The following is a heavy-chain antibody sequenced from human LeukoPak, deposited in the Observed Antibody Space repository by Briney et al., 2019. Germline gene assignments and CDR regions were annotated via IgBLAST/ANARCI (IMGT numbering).Heavy chain of an antibody. J-gene: IGHJ4*02. V-gene: IGHV1-18*04. CDR2: ISPYNGDT. CDR3: ARAGSGSGWYFDY. CDR1: GYTFTSYY. D-gene: IGHD6-19*01. Sequence: ASVKVSCKTSGYTFTSYYMHWVRQAPGQGLEWMGWISPYNGDTRYVQKLQGRVTVTTDTSTSTAYMELRSLRFDDTAVYYCARAGSGSGWYFDYWGQGTLVTVSS.